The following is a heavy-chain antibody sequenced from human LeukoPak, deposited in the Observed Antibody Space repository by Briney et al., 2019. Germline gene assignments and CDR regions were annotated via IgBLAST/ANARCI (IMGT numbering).Heavy chain of an antibody. V-gene: IGHV4-39*01. Sequence: SETLSLTCTVSGGSISSSSYYGGWIRQPPGKRLGWIGSNHYSGNTYYHASHKSQVSISVDTSKNQFSLGLTSVAAADAAVYYCARQAGSGLFILPGGQGTLVTVSS. J-gene: IGHJ4*02. CDR1: GGSISSSSYY. D-gene: IGHD3/OR15-3a*01. CDR3: ARQAGSGLFILP. CDR2: NHYSGNT.